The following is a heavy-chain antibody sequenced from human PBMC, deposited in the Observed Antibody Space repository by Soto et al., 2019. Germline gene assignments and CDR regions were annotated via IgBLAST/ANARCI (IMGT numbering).Heavy chain of an antibody. CDR1: RGSISRSSYY. CDR2: IYYSGST. Sequence: SETLSITCTVSRGSISRSSYYWGWIRQPPGKGLEWIGSIYYSGSTYYNPSLKSRVTISVDTSKNQFSLKLSSVTAADTAVYYCARHYYDSSGYFDYWGQGTLVTVS. CDR3: ARHYYDSSGYFDY. V-gene: IGHV4-39*01. J-gene: IGHJ4*02. D-gene: IGHD3-22*01.